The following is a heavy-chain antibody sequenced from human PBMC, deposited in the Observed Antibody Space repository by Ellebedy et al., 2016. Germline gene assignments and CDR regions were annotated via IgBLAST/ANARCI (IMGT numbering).Heavy chain of an antibody. V-gene: IGHV3-11*01. CDR2: IWGSGSMT. J-gene: IGHJ4*02. CDR1: GFTFSDFY. D-gene: IGHD3-16*01. CDR3: VRGNYGNYYFDH. Sequence: GESLKISXAASGFTFSDFYMYWIRQAPGKRLEWVSHIWGSGSMTHYADSVKGRFTISRDNAKSSLYLQMNSLRAEDTAIYYCVRGNYGNYYFDHWGQGTQVTVSS.